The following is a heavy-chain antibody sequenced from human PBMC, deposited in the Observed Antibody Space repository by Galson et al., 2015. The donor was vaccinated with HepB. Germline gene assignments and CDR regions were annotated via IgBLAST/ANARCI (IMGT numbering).Heavy chain of an antibody. J-gene: IGHJ4*02. CDR2: FNRGGSA. CDR3: ARHRGFGFDC. CDR1: GGSFSSGNW. Sequence: ETLSLTCAVSGGSFSSGNWWSWVRQSPEKGLEWIGQFNRGGSATYNPSLKTRVSISLDESKNQFSLDVSSVTAADTAVYYCARHRGFGFDCWGQGILVIVS. V-gene: IGHV4-4*02. D-gene: IGHD3-10*01.